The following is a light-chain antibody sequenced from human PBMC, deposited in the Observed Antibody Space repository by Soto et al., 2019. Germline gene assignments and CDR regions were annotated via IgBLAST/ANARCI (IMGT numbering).Light chain of an antibody. V-gene: IGLV2-8*01. CDR1: GSDIGAYNF. CDR3: YSYAGRNIGV. J-gene: IGLJ3*02. Sequence: QSALAQPPSASGSPGQSVTISCTGSGSDIGAYNFVSWYQQHPGKAPKLMIFGVTERPSGVPDRFSGSKSGNTASLTVSGLQADDEAVYYCYSYAGRNIGVFGGGTKRTVL. CDR2: GVT.